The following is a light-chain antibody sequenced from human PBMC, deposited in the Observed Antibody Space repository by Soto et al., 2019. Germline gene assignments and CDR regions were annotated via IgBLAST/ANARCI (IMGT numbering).Light chain of an antibody. CDR2: GAS. V-gene: IGKV3-15*01. CDR3: QEYNTWPWT. J-gene: IGKJ1*01. CDR1: QSVNSN. Sequence: EIVMTQSPSTLSVSAGERATLSWRARQSVNSNLAWYQQKIGQAPRVLIYGASTRATGIPARFSGSGSGTEFILTISSLQSEDFAVYYCQEYNTWPWTFGQGTKVDIK.